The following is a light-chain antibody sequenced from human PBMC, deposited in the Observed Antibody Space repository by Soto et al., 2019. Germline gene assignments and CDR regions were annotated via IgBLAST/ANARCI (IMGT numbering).Light chain of an antibody. V-gene: IGLV1-40*01. Sequence: QSVLKQPTSVSGAPGQRVAISCTGSSSNIGAEYDVHWYQQLPGTAPKRLIYGDNNRPSGVPDRFSGSKSGTSASLAITGLQPEDEADYYCQSYDSSLTTFVFGTGTKVTV. J-gene: IGLJ1*01. CDR3: QSYDSSLTTFV. CDR1: SSNIGAEYD. CDR2: GDN.